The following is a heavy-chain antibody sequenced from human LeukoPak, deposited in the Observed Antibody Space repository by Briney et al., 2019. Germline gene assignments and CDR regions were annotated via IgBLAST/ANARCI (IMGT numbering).Heavy chain of an antibody. CDR2: INPNSGGT. V-gene: IGHV1-2*02. CDR3: ARMGRKRYYGSGSVDY. J-gene: IGHJ4*02. D-gene: IGHD3-10*01. CDR1: VYTFTGYY. Sequence: ASVKVSCKASVYTFTGYYMHWVRQAPGQGHEWMGWINPNSGGTNYAHKFQGRVTMTRDTSISTAYMEMSRLRPDDTAVYYCARMGRKRYYGSGSVDYWGQGTLVTVSS.